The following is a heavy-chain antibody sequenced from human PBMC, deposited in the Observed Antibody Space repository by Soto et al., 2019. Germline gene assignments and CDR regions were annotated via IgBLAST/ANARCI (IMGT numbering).Heavy chain of an antibody. CDR1: GVSISSYY. D-gene: IGHD1-26*01. V-gene: IGHV4-59*01. Sequence: KPSETLSLTCTVSGVSISSYYWSWIRQPPGKGLEWIGYIYYSGSTRYNPSLKSRVTISIDTSKSQFSMKMTSVTAADTAMYYCARESGSYDPLDYWGQGTLVTVSS. J-gene: IGHJ4*02. CDR3: ARESGSYDPLDY. CDR2: IYYSGST.